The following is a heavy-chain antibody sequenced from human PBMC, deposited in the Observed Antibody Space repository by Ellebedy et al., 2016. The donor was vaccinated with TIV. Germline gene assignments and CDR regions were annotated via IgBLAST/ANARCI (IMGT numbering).Heavy chain of an antibody. D-gene: IGHD4-17*01. CDR2: INPSGGST. J-gene: IGHJ6*02. V-gene: IGHV1-46*01. CDR3: ARGFITVTTNYYYYGMDV. CDR1: GYTFTGYY. Sequence: AASVNVSCKASGYTFTGYYMHWVRQAPGQGLEWMGIINPSGGSTSYAQKLQGRVTMTTDTSTSTAYMELRSLRSDDTAVYYCARGFITVTTNYYYYGMDVWGQGTTVTVSS.